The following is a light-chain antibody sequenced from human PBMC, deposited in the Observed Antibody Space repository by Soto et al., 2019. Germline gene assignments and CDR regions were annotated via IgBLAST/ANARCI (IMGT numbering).Light chain of an antibody. CDR2: EGS. V-gene: IGLV2-23*03. CDR1: SSDVGSYNL. Sequence: QSALTQPASVSGSPGQSITISCTGTSSDVGSYNLVSWYQQHPGKAPKLIIYEGSKRPSGVSNRFSGSKSGNTASLTISGLQAEDDADYYCCSYAGSINFYVFGTATKLTV. CDR3: CSYAGSINFYV. J-gene: IGLJ1*01.